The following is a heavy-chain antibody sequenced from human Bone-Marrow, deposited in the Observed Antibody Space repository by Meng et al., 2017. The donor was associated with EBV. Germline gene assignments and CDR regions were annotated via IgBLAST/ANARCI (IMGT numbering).Heavy chain of an antibody. Sequence: QITLKESGPTLVKPTQTLALPCSFSGFSLSTDGEGVGWIRQPPGKALEWLALIYWDDDKRYSPSLESRLTITKDTSKNQVVLTMTNMDPVDTATYYCAHRLSSGWYDYWGQGTLVTVSS. V-gene: IGHV2-5*02. CDR3: AHRLSSGWYDY. D-gene: IGHD6-19*01. CDR1: GFSLSTDGEG. CDR2: IYWDDDK. J-gene: IGHJ4*02.